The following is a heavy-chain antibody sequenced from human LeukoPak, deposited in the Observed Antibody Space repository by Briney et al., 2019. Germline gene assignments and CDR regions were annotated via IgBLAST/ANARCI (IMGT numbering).Heavy chain of an antibody. V-gene: IGHV1-2*02. CDR2: INPNSGGT. CDR1: GYTFTGYY. Sequence: APVKVSCKASGYTFTGYYMHWVRQAPGQGLEWMGWINPNSGGTNYAQKFQGRVTMTRDTSISTAYMELSRLRSDDTAVYYCARDQRMTIAAAGTTNFDYWGQGTLVTVSS. D-gene: IGHD6-13*01. CDR3: ARDQRMTIAAAGTTNFDY. J-gene: IGHJ4*02.